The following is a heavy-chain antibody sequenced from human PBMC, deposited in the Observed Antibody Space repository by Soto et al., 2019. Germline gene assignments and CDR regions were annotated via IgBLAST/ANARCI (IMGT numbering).Heavy chain of an antibody. Sequence: PGGSLRLSCAASGFTFGSYWMSWVRQAPGKGLEWVANIKQDGSEKYYVDSVKGRFTISRDNAKNSLYLQMNSLRAEDTAVYYCARDYYDYIWGSTPDHFDYWGQGTLVTVSS. CDR1: GFTFGSYW. V-gene: IGHV3-7*01. CDR2: IKQDGSEK. J-gene: IGHJ4*02. D-gene: IGHD3-16*01. CDR3: ARDYYDYIWGSTPDHFDY.